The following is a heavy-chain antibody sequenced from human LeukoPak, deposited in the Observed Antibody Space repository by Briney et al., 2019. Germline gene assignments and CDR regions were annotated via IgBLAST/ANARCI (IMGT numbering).Heavy chain of an antibody. Sequence: GGSLRLSCAASGFTFRTYGMHWVRQAPGKGLEWVTFIRYDGSDKYYADSVKGRFTISRDNSKNTLFLQMNSLRVEETAVYHCAKRADYYDSSRALYDAFDLWGQGTMVTVSS. CDR1: GFTFRTYG. J-gene: IGHJ3*01. V-gene: IGHV3-30*02. CDR3: AKRADYYDSSRALYDAFDL. CDR2: IRYDGSDK. D-gene: IGHD3-16*01.